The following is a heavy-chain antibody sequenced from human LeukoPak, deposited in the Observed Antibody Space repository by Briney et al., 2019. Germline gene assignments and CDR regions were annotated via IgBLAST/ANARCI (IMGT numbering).Heavy chain of an antibody. J-gene: IGHJ4*02. Sequence: SETLSLTCTVSGGSISSSSYYWSWIRQPPGKGLEWIGYIYYSGSTNYNPSLKNRVTISVDTSKNQFSLKLSSVTAADTAVYYCASSPVGATDYWGQGTLVTVSS. CDR1: GGSISSSSYY. CDR2: IYYSGST. CDR3: ASSPVGATDY. D-gene: IGHD1-26*01. V-gene: IGHV4-61*05.